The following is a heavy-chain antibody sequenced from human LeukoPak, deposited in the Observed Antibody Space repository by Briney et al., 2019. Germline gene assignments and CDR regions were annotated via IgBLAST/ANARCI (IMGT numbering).Heavy chain of an antibody. D-gene: IGHD3-10*01. Sequence: PGGSLRLSCAASGFIFTDYWMYWVRQAPGKGLAWVANIKEDGTEKNYVDSVKGRFTISRDNAKNSLYLQMNSLRAEDTAVYYCARDGVRGEALDYWGQGTLVTVSS. V-gene: IGHV3-7*01. CDR3: ARDGVRGEALDY. CDR1: GFIFTDYW. CDR2: IKEDGTEK. J-gene: IGHJ4*02.